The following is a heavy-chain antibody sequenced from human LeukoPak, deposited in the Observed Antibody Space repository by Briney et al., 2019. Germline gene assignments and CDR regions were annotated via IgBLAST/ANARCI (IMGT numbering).Heavy chain of an antibody. CDR1: GGSITSDY. D-gene: IGHD3-22*01. J-gene: IGHJ4*02. Sequence: SETLSLTCTVSGGSITSDYWSWIRQPPGKGLEWIGSISYSGSTSYDPSLKSRVTISGDSSKKQFSLKLSSVTAADTAVYYCARFYYDSRGYWYYFDYWGQGTLVTVSS. CDR2: ISYSGST. V-gene: IGHV4-59*08. CDR3: ARFYYDSRGYWYYFDY.